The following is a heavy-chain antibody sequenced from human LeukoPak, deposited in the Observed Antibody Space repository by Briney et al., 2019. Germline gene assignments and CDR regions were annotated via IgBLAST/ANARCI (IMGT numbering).Heavy chain of an antibody. D-gene: IGHD1-26*01. CDR1: GYTFIGYY. CDR3: ARDEVGATNRFDP. V-gene: IGHV1-2*02. J-gene: IGHJ5*02. CDR2: INPNSGGT. Sequence: GASVKVSCKASGYTFIGYYIHWVRQAPGQGLEWMGWINPNSGGTNYAQKFQGRVTMARDTSISTAYMELSRLRSDDTAVYYCARDEVGATNRFDPWGQGTLVTVSS.